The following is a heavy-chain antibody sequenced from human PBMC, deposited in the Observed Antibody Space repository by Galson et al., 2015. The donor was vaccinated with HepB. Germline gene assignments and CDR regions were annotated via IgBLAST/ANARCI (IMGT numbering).Heavy chain of an antibody. CDR1: GGTFSSYA. Sequence: SVKVSCKASGGTFSSYAISWVRQAPGQGLEWMGGIIPIFGTANYAQKFQGRVTITADESTSTAYMELSSLRSEDTAVYYCARDGWGYNWNDFYYYGMDVWGQGTTVTVSS. CDR2: IIPIFGTA. D-gene: IGHD1-1*01. J-gene: IGHJ6*02. V-gene: IGHV1-69*13. CDR3: ARDGWGYNWNDFYYYGMDV.